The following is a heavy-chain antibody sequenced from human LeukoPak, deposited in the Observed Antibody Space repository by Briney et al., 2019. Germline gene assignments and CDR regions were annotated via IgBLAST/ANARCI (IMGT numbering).Heavy chain of an antibody. J-gene: IGHJ4*02. V-gene: IGHV3-21*01. CDR3: LRSPHPLYYFDY. Sequence: PGGSLRLSCAAAGFTFRTYGMNWVRQAPGKGLEWVSSISSSSSYIYCADSMKGRFTISRDNAKNSLYLQMNSLRAEDTAVYYCLRSPHPLYYFDYWGQGTLVTVSS. CDR1: GFTFRTYG. CDR2: ISSSSSYI.